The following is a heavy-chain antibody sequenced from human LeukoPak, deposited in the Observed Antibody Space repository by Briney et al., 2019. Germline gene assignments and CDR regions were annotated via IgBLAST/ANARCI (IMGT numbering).Heavy chain of an antibody. D-gene: IGHD1-1*01. CDR3: AKGTEVDY. Sequence: GRSLRLSCAASGFTFSTYGMHWVRQAPGKGLEWVAFIRYDASNKYYADSVKGRFTISRDNSKNTLYLQMNSLRAEDTAAYYCAKGTEVDYWGQGTLVTVSS. V-gene: IGHV3-30*02. CDR1: GFTFSTYG. J-gene: IGHJ4*02. CDR2: IRYDASNK.